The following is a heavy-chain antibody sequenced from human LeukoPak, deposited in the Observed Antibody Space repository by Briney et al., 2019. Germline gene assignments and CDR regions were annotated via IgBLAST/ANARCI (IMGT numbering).Heavy chain of an antibody. Sequence: SEPLSLTCTVSGGSISSSSYYWGWIRQPPGKGLEWIGSIYYSGSTYYNPSLKSRVTISVDTSKNQFSLKLSSVTAADTAVYYCARQWSGYPRYFDYWGQGTLVTVSS. CDR1: GGSISSSSYY. CDR3: ARQWSGYPRYFDY. V-gene: IGHV4-39*01. D-gene: IGHD3-3*01. J-gene: IGHJ4*02. CDR2: IYYSGST.